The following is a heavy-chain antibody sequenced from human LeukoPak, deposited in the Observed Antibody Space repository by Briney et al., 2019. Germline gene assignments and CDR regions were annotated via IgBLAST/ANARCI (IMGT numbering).Heavy chain of an antibody. V-gene: IGHV3-30*03. CDR1: GFTFSNYG. CDR3: ASPHCSNTSCPEY. Sequence: GNSLRLSCAASGFTFSNYGMHWVRQAPGKGLEWVAGISYIESNKYYVESVKGRFTISRDNAKNSLYLQMNSLRAEDTAVYYCASPHCSNTSCPEYWGPGTLVTVSS. J-gene: IGHJ4*02. CDR2: ISYIESNK. D-gene: IGHD2-2*01.